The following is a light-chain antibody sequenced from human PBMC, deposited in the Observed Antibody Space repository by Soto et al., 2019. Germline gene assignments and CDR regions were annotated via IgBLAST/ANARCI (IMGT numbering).Light chain of an antibody. CDR1: TGAVTSGHY. V-gene: IGLV7-46*01. CDR3: LLYYSETVV. J-gene: IGLJ2*01. CDR2: DTS. Sequence: QAVVTQEPSLIVSPGGTVTPTCGSSTGAVTSGHYPHWFQQKPDQAPRTLIYDTSIKHSWTPARFSGSLLGGKAALTLSGAQPADEADYYCLLYYSETVVFGGGTKLTVL.